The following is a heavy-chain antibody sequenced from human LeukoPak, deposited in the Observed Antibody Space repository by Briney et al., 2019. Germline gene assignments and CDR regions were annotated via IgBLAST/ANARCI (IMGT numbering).Heavy chain of an antibody. CDR2: INPHSGGT. CDR1: GYTFTGYY. D-gene: IGHD1-26*01. CDR3: AKWGAENAFDI. V-gene: IGHV1-2*02. J-gene: IGHJ3*02. Sequence: GASVKVSCKASGYTFTGYYIHWVRQAPGQGPEWMGWINPHSGGTNYAQKFQGRVTMTRDTSITTAYMELSRLRSDDTAVYYCAKWGAENAFDIWGQGTMVTVSS.